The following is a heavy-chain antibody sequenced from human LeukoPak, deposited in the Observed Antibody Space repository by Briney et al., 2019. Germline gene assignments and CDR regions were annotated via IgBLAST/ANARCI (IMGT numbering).Heavy chain of an antibody. CDR1: GYTFTGYY. CDR2: INPNSGGT. J-gene: IGHJ4*02. CDR3: ARTYDYSNPFDY. V-gene: IGHV1-2*02. D-gene: IGHD4-11*01. Sequence: ASVKVSCKASGYTFTGYYMHWVRQAPGQGLEWMGCINPNSGGTNYAQKFQGRVTMTRDTSISTAYMELSRLRSDDTAVYYCARTYDYSNPFDYWGQGTLVTVSS.